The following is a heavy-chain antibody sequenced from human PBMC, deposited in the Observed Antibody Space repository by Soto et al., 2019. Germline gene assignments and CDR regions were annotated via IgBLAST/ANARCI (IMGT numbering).Heavy chain of an antibody. CDR1: GGSISSGDYY. CDR2: IYYSGST. J-gene: IGHJ5*02. V-gene: IGHV4-30-4*01. Sequence: SETLSLTCTVSGGSISSGDYYWSWIRQPPGKGLEWIGYIYYSGSTYYNPSLKSRVTISVDTSKNQFSLKLSSVTVAYTAVYYCARLGAYYQSLDPWGPGTLVTVSS. D-gene: IGHD2-21*01. CDR3: ARLGAYYQSLDP.